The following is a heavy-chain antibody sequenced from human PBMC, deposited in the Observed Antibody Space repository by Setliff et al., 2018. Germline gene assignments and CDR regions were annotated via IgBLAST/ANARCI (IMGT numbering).Heavy chain of an antibody. CDR1: GFSFSSYW. CDR3: AKDFRPDGVWDIDH. V-gene: IGHV3-74*03. CDR2: VNTDESRT. J-gene: IGHJ4*02. Sequence: GGSLRLSCAASGFSFSSYWMHWVRQGPGKGLEWVARVNTDESRTTYAGSMKGRFTISRDNARNTVYLQMNSLRGEDTAMYYCAKDFRPDGVWDIDHWGRGTLVTVSS. D-gene: IGHD2-8*01.